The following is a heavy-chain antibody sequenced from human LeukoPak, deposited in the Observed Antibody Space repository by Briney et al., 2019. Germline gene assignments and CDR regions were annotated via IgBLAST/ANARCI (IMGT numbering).Heavy chain of an antibody. V-gene: IGHV3-43*02. CDR2: ISGDGGST. CDR3: AKDSLYDFWSGYYTGIESGYYYGMDV. D-gene: IGHD3-3*01. CDR1: GFTFHDYA. J-gene: IGHJ6*02. Sequence: GGPLRLSCAASGFTFHDYAMHWVRQAPGKGLEWVSFISGDGGSTYYADSVKGRFTISRDNSKNSLYLQMNSLRTEDTALYYCAKDSLYDFWSGYYTGIESGYYYGMDVWGQGTTVTVSS.